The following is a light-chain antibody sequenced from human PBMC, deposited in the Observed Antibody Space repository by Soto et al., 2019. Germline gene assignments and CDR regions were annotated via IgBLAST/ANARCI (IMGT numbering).Light chain of an antibody. CDR3: NSYTSSSTFV. V-gene: IGLV2-14*01. CDR2: EVS. CDR1: SSDVGGYNY. J-gene: IGLJ1*01. Sequence: QSALTQPASVSGSPGQSITISCTGTSSDVGGYNYVSWYQQHPGKAPKLMIYEVSNRPSGVSNRFSGSRSGSTASLTISGLQAEDEAEYYCNSYTSSSTFVFGTGTKLTVL.